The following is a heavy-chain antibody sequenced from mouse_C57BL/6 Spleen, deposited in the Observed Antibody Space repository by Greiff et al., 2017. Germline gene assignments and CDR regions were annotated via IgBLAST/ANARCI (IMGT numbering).Heavy chain of an antibody. CDR3: ARSEYYGSPAWFAY. D-gene: IGHD1-1*01. J-gene: IGHJ3*01. CDR2: IYPGDGDT. CDR1: GYAFSSSW. Sequence: QVQLQQSGPELVKPGASVKISCKASGYAFSSSWMNWVEQRPGKGLEWIGRIYPGDGDTNYNGKFKGKATLTADKSSSTAYLQLSSLTSEDSAVYFCARSEYYGSPAWFAYWGQGTLVTVSA. V-gene: IGHV1-82*01.